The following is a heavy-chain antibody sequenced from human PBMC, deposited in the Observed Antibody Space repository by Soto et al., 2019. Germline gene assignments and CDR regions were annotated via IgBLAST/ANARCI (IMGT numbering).Heavy chain of an antibody. J-gene: IGHJ4*02. V-gene: IGHV4-39*01. CDR1: GGSISSSTYY. Sequence: QLQLQESGPGLVKPSETLSITCTVSGGSISSSTYYWGWIRQPPGQGLEWIGNIYYGGSPYYNPSLKSRVTVSVDTSKNQFSLKLSSVTAADTAVYYCARQSGSGYYTVAYWGQGTLVTVSS. D-gene: IGHD3-22*01. CDR2: IYYGGSP. CDR3: ARQSGSGYYTVAY.